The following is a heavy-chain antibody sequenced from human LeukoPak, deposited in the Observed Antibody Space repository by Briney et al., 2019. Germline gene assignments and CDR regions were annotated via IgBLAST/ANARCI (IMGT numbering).Heavy chain of an antibody. D-gene: IGHD3-22*01. CDR2: ISSSSSYI. Sequence: PGGSLRLSCAASGFTFSSYSMNWVRQAPGKGLEWVSSISSSSSYIYYADSVKGRFTISRDNAKNSLYLQMNSLRAEDTALYYCAKGPPLYYYDSSGYRPALAWYFDLWGRGTLVTVSS. J-gene: IGHJ2*01. CDR1: GFTFSSYS. CDR3: AKGPPLYYYDSSGYRPALAWYFDL. V-gene: IGHV3-21*04.